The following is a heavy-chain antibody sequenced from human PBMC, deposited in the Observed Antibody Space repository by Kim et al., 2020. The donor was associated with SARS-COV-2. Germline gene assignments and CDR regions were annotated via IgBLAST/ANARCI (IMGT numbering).Heavy chain of an antibody. CDR1: GFTFSGYA. CDR3: AKQGSGSGWYWDS. CDR2: MKDGGI. J-gene: IGHJ5*01. Sequence: GGSLRLSCAAPGFTFSGYAMSWVRQAPGKGLELVSGMKDGGIDYGDAVKGRFTLSRDNSKNMLYLQMNGLRVEDTAVYYCAKQGSGSGWYWDSWGQGTLVSVSS. D-gene: IGHD6-19*01. V-gene: IGHV3-23*01.